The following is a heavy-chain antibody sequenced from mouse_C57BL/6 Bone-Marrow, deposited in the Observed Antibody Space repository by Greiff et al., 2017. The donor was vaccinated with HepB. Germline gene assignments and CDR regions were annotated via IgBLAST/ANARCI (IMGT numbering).Heavy chain of an antibody. CDR1: GFNIKDDY. V-gene: IGHV14-4*01. Sequence: EVMLVESGAELVSPGASVKLSCTASGFNIKDDYMHWVKQRPEQGLEWIGWIDPENGDTEYASKFQGKATITADTSSNTAYLQLSSLTSEDTAVYYCTTEGYYYGGYFDVWGTGTTVTVSS. J-gene: IGHJ1*03. D-gene: IGHD1-1*01. CDR2: IDPENGDT. CDR3: TTEGYYYGGYFDV.